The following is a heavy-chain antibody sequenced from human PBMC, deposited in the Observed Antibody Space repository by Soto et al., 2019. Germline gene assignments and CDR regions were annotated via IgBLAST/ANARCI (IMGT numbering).Heavy chain of an antibody. CDR3: AGSSSSWYWFDP. D-gene: IGHD6-13*01. CDR1: GGTFSSYA. J-gene: IGHJ5*02. V-gene: IGHV1-69*13. Sequence: SVKVSCKASGGTFSSYAISWVRQAPGQGLEWMGGIIPIFGTANYAQKFQGRVTITADESTSTAYMELSNLRSEDTAVYYCAGSSSSWYWFDPWGQGTLVTVSS. CDR2: IIPIFGTA.